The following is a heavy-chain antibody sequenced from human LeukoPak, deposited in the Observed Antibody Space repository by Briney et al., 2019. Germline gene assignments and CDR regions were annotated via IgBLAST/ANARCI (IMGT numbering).Heavy chain of an antibody. CDR3: ARSAFRASTYSYGWGPFDY. V-gene: IGHV1-8*01. CDR1: GYTFTSYD. CDR2: MNPNSGNT. J-gene: IGHJ4*02. Sequence: ASVKVSCKASGYTFTSYDINWVRQATGQGLEWMGWMNPNSGNTGYAQKFQGRVTMTRNTSISTAYMELSSLRSEDTAVYYCARSAFRASTYSYGWGPFDYWGQGTLVTVSS. D-gene: IGHD5-18*01.